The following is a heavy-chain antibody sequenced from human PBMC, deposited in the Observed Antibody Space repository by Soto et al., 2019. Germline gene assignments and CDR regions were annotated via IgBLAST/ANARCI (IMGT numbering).Heavy chain of an antibody. J-gene: IGHJ6*02. V-gene: IGHV4-30-4*01. CDR3: ARVPSPFDYYYAMDV. D-gene: IGHD3-16*01. CDR2: VFSSGTT. Sequence: VQLRESGPGLVKPSQTLSLTCTVSGDSISSGNKYWSWIRQPPGKGLEWIGYVFSSGTTYYNPSLKGRVSISLDASENQFSLKFASVTGADSAVYYCARVPSPFDYYYAMDVWGQGTTVTVSS. CDR1: GDSISSGNKY.